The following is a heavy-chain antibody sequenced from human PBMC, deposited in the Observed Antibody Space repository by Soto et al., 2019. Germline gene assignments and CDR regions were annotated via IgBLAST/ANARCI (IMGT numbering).Heavy chain of an antibody. V-gene: IGHV5-51*01. J-gene: IGHJ3*02. CDR2: IYPGDSDT. CDR1: GYSFTSYW. CDR3: ARQCGYISSWHDAFDI. D-gene: IGHD6-13*01. Sequence: GESLKISCKGSGYSFTSYWIGWVRQMPGKGLEWMGIIYPGDSDTRYSPSLQGQVTISAGKSISTAYLLWSSLKTSHTAMYYCARQCGYISSWHDAFDICGPGTMRTVSS.